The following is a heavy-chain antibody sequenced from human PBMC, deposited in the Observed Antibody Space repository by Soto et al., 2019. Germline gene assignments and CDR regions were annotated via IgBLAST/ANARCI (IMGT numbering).Heavy chain of an antibody. J-gene: IGHJ4*02. CDR2: ISSSSSTI. D-gene: IGHD5-12*01. CDR3: ARDPIMAKTFETIDY. V-gene: IGHV3-48*02. CDR1: GFTFSSYS. Sequence: PGGSLRLSCAASGFTFSSYSMNWVRQAPGKGLEWVSYISSSSSTICYADSVKGRFTISRDNAKNSLYLQMNSLRDEDTAVYYCARDPIMAKTFETIDYWGQGTLVTVSS.